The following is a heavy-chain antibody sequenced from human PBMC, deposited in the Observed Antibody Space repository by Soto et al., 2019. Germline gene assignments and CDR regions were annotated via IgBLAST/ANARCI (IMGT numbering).Heavy chain of an antibody. J-gene: IGHJ6*02. V-gene: IGHV1-18*01. Sequence: QVQLVQSGAEVKKPGASVKVSCKTSGYTFNNYGISWVRQAPGQGLEWMGWISDYNGNTNYPQKFQGRVTMTTDTSTKTVYMVLTSLRSDDTAVYYCARDGYYDSGSYCMDVWGRGTTVTVSS. CDR3: ARDGYYDSGSYCMDV. D-gene: IGHD3-10*01. CDR2: ISDYNGNT. CDR1: GYTFNNYG.